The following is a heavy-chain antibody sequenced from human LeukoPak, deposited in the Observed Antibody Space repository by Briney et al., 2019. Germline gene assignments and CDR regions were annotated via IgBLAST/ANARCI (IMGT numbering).Heavy chain of an antibody. CDR3: ARQYYDILTGYWQTFDY. V-gene: IGHV3-21*01. D-gene: IGHD3-9*01. Sequence: GRSLRLSCAASGFTFSSYGMHWVRQAPGKGLEWVSSISSSSSYIYYADSVKGRFTISRDNAKNSLYLQMNSLRAEDTAVYYCARQYYDILTGYWQTFDYWGQGTLVTVSS. CDR2: ISSSSSYI. J-gene: IGHJ4*02. CDR1: GFTFSSYG.